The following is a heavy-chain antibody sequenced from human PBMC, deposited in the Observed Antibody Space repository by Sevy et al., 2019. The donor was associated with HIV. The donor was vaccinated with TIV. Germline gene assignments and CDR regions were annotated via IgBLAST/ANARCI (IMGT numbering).Heavy chain of an antibody. J-gene: IGHJ4*02. Sequence: SETLSLTCTVSGGSISSYYWSWIRQPAGKGLEWIGRIYTSGSTNCNPSLKSRVTMSVDTSKNQFSLKLSSVTAADTAVYYCARDDWSGSYYPYYIDYWGQGTLVTVSS. CDR3: ARDDWSGSYYPYYIDY. V-gene: IGHV4-4*07. CDR2: IYTSGST. CDR1: GGSISSYY. D-gene: IGHD1-26*01.